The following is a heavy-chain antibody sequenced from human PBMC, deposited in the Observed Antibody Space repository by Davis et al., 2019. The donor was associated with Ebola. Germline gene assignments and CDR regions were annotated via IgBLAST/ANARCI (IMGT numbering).Heavy chain of an antibody. CDR3: AASAGTVGKFDY. D-gene: IGHD1-14*01. CDR2: IVVGSGNT. V-gene: IGHV1-58*02. CDR1: GFTFCGSG. J-gene: IGHJ4*01. Sequence: AASVKVSCKAFGFTFCGSGMQWVRQARGQRLEWIGSIVVGSGNTNYAQKFQGRVTITRDMSTTTSYLDLSNLRSEDTAVYYCAASAGTVGKFDYWGQGTLVTVSS.